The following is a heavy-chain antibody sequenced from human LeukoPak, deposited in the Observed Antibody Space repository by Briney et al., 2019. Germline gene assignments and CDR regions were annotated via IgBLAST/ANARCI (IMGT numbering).Heavy chain of an antibody. Sequence: GGSLRLSCAASGFTFSSYAMSWVRQAPGKGLEWVSAISGSGGRTYYADSVKGRFTISRDNSKNTLYLQMNSLRAEDTAVYYCAKDGVAMVRGVYFDYWGQGTLVTVSS. V-gene: IGHV3-23*01. CDR2: ISGSGGRT. J-gene: IGHJ4*02. CDR3: AKDGVAMVRGVYFDY. CDR1: GFTFSSYA. D-gene: IGHD3-10*01.